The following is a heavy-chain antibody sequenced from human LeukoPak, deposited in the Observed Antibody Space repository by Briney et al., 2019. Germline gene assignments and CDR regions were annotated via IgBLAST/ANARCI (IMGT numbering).Heavy chain of an antibody. CDR3: ARGSGDSSGYYPHAFDI. V-gene: IGHV1-2*02. D-gene: IGHD3-22*01. CDR1: GYTFTGYY. Sequence: WPPVKVSCKASGYTFTGYYMHWVRQAPGQGLGWMGWINPNSGGTNYAQKFQGRFTMTRDTSISTAYMELSRLRSDDTAVYYCARGSGDSSGYYPHAFDIWGQGTMVTVSS. CDR2: INPNSGGT. J-gene: IGHJ3*02.